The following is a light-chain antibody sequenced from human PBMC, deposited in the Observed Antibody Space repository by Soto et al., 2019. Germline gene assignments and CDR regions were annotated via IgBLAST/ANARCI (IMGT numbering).Light chain of an antibody. CDR2: GAV. CDR3: QQYGSSPT. Sequence: ETVMTQSPGTLSVSPGERATLSCRASQSVGNNVAWYQQTVGQAPRLLIHGAVTRATGIPTRFSGSGSGTEFTLTISSLQSEDFAVYFCQQYGSSPTFGGGTKVEIK. V-gene: IGKV3-15*01. CDR1: QSVGNN. J-gene: IGKJ4*01.